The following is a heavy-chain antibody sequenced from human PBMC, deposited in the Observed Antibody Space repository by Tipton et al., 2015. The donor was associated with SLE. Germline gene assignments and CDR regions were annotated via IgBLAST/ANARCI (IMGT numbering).Heavy chain of an antibody. D-gene: IGHD5-24*01. CDR1: GYSISSGYY. J-gene: IGHJ3*02. CDR2: IYHSGST. V-gene: IGHV4-38-2*02. Sequence: TLSLTCTVSGYSISSGYYWGWIRQPPGKGLEWIGSIYHSGSTYYNPSLKSRVTISVDTSKNQFSLKLSSVTAADTAVYYCARAQGWLQLGAFDIWGQGTMVTVSS. CDR3: ARAQGWLQLGAFDI.